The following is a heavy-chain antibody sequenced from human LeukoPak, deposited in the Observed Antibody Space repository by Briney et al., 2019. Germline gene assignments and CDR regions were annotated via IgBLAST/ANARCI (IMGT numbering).Heavy chain of an antibody. CDR3: AKAYDSSGYGDYYFDY. D-gene: IGHD3-22*01. V-gene: IGHV3-23*01. CDR1: GFTFSSYA. Sequence: GGSLRLSCAASGFTFSSYAMSWVRQAPGKGLEWVSAISGSGGSTYYADSVKGRFTISRDNSKNTLYLQMNSLRAEDTAVYYCAKAYDSSGYGDYYFDYWGQGTLVTVSS. J-gene: IGHJ4*02. CDR2: ISGSGGST.